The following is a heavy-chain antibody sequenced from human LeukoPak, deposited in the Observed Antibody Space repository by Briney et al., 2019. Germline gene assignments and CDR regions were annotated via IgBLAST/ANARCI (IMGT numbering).Heavy chain of an antibody. CDR1: EFTFSAHW. V-gene: IGHV3-74*01. CDR2: IDNDGTNT. CDR3: VRDRPHNCFDP. D-gene: IGHD6-6*01. J-gene: IGHJ5*02. Sequence: PGGSLRLSCAASEFTFSAHWMHWVRQVPGKGLVYIAYIDNDGTNTNYAYSVKGRFTISRDNAKNTLYLQMNSLRVEDTAVYYCVRDRPHNCFDPWGQGTLVTVSS.